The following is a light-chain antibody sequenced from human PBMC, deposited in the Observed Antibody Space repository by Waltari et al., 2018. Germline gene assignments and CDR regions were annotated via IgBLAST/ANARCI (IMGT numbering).Light chain of an antibody. J-gene: IGKJ1*01. CDR3: QQYSNWPQT. CDR1: QSISTN. Sequence: IVMTQSPASLSVSPGESATLSCRASQSISTNFAWYQQTPGQAPRLLIYGASTRATGVPDRFSGSGSETEFTLTINNLQSEDFAVYYCQQYSNWPQTFGQGTRVEIK. CDR2: GAS. V-gene: IGKV3-15*01.